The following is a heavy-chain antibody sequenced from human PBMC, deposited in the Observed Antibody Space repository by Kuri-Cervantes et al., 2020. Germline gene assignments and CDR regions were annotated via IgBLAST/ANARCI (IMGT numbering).Heavy chain of an antibody. CDR1: GYTLTELS. J-gene: IGHJ6*02. D-gene: IGHD1-7*01. CDR3: ARDGHNWNYDQWGTTFYYYGMDV. Sequence: ASVKVSCKVSGYTLTELSMHWVRQAPGKGLEWMGGFDPEDGETIYAQKFQGRVTMTEDTSTDTAYMELRSLRSDDTAVYYCARDGHNWNYDQWGTTFYYYGMDVWGQGTTVTVSS. V-gene: IGHV1-24*01. CDR2: FDPEDGET.